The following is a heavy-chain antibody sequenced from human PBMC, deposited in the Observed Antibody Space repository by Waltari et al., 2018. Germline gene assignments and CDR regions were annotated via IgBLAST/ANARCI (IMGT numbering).Heavy chain of an antibody. CDR1: GVSISSSNR. CDR2: IYHSGST. V-gene: IGHV4-4*02. Sequence: VVSGVSISSSNRWSLVRQRPGKGLEWIGEIYHSGSTNYNPSLKSRVTISVDKSKNQFSLKLSSVTAADTAVYYCERASYGDYASFIDYWGQGTLVTVSS. CDR3: ERASYGDYASFIDY. J-gene: IGHJ4*02. D-gene: IGHD4-17*01.